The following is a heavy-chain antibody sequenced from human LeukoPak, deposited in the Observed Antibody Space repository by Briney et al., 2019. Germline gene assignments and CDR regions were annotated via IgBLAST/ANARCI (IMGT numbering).Heavy chain of an antibody. J-gene: IGHJ4*02. V-gene: IGHV3-30-3*01. CDR2: ISYDGSNK. Sequence: GGSLRLSCAASGFTFSNFAMHWVRQAPGKGLEWVALISYDGSNKHYADSVKGRFTISRDNSKNTLYLQMNSLRADDTAVYYCPRVTSEASFDYWGQGTLVIVSS. CDR1: GFTFSNFA. CDR3: PRVTSEASFDY.